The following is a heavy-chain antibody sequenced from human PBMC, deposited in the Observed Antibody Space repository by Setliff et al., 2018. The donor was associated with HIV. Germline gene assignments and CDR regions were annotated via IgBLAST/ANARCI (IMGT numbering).Heavy chain of an antibody. D-gene: IGHD6-19*01. J-gene: IGHJ5*02. Sequence: ASVKVSCKTSGYSFADYGITWVRQAPGQGLEWMGWISTYNGNTNYAQKLQGRVTMTSEISTRTAYMEVRSLRSDDTAVYYCARDFVEGIAVTDWFDPWGQGTLVTVSS. CDR1: GYSFADYG. V-gene: IGHV1-18*04. CDR3: ARDFVEGIAVTDWFDP. CDR2: ISTYNGNT.